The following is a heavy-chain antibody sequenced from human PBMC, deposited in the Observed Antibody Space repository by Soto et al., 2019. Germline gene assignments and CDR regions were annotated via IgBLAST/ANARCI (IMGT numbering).Heavy chain of an antibody. CDR1: GYTFSSYA. CDR2: ISAYNGNT. Sequence: QVQLVQSGAEVKKPGASVKVSCKASGYTFSSYAISWVRQAPGQGLEWMGWISAYNGNTKYAQKLQGRVTMTTDTSTSTAHIKLRSLRSDDTAVYYCARDSPPVDHWGQGTLVTVSS. V-gene: IGHV1-18*01. J-gene: IGHJ4*02. CDR3: ARDSPPVDH.